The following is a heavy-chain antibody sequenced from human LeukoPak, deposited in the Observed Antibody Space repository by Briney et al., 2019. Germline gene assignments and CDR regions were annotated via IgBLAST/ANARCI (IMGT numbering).Heavy chain of an antibody. D-gene: IGHD3-22*01. CDR2: IYYSGST. J-gene: IGHJ5*02. CDR1: GGSISSGGYY. V-gene: IGHV4-31*03. Sequence: SETLSLTYTVSGGSISSGGYYWSWIRQLPGKGLEWIGYIYYSGSTFYNPSLKSRVTISVDTSKNQFSLKMSSVTAADTAVYYCARYLYSSGYEFDPWGQGTLVTVSS. CDR3: ARYLYSSGYEFDP.